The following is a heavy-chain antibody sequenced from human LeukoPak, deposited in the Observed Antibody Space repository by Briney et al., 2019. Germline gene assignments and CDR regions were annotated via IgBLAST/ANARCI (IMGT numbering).Heavy chain of an antibody. V-gene: IGHV3-48*03. CDR3: ARTNWGLGGAFDT. CDR2: ISSSGTTI. D-gene: IGHD7-27*01. J-gene: IGHJ3*02. CDR1: GFTFSSYE. Sequence: GGSLRLSCAASGFTFSSYEMNWVRQAPGKGLEWVSKISSSGTTIYYADSVKGRFTTSRDNAKNSLYLQLNSLRAEDTAVYYCARTNWGLGGAFDTWGQGTMVTVSS.